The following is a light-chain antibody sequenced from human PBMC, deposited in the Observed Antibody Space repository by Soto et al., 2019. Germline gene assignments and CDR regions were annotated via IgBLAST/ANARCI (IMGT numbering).Light chain of an antibody. J-gene: IGKJ4*01. V-gene: IGKV3-15*01. CDR3: QQHNNWPPLT. Sequence: EIVMTQSPATLSVSPGERATLSCRASQSVSSTLAWYQQKPGQAPRLLIYGPSTRATGIPARFSGSGSGTEFTLTISSLQSEDFAVYYCQQHNNWPPLTFGGGTKVQIK. CDR2: GPS. CDR1: QSVSST.